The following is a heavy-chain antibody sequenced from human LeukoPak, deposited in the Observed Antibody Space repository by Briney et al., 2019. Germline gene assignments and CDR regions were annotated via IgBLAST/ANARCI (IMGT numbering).Heavy chain of an antibody. J-gene: IGHJ6*03. CDR2: VYYSGST. CDR3: ASVRRGFGESSKYYSYYYMDV. V-gene: IGHV4-39*01. Sequence: SETLSLTCTVSGGSISSSSYYWGWIRQPPGKGLDWIGNVYYSGSTYYNPSLRSRVTISVDTSKNQFSLKLSAVTAADTAVYFCASVRRGFGESSKYYSYYYMDVWGNGTTVTISS. D-gene: IGHD3-10*01. CDR1: GGSISSSSYY.